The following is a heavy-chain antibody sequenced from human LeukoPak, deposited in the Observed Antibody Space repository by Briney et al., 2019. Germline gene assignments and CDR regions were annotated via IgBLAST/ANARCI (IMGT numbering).Heavy chain of an antibody. CDR2: IDPSDSYT. J-gene: IGHJ6*02. CDR1: GYSFTSYW. D-gene: IGHD6-13*01. V-gene: IGHV5-10-1*01. Sequence: PGESLKISCKGSGYSFTSYWISWVRQMPGKGLEWMGRIDPSDSYTNYSPSFQGHVTISADKSISTAYLQWSSLKASDTAMYYCASAPPQQLGAYYYYGMDVWGQGTTVTVSS. CDR3: ASAPPQQLGAYYYYGMDV.